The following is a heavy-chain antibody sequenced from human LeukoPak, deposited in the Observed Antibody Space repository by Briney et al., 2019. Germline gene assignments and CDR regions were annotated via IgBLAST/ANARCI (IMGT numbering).Heavy chain of an antibody. V-gene: IGHV3-64*01. CDR1: GFTFSDYA. CDR2: ISSNGRSI. CDR3: ARDTCGCGSGWHLYWYFDL. J-gene: IGHJ2*01. D-gene: IGHD6-19*01. Sequence: QYGGSLRLSCAASGFTFSDYAMHWVRQSPGKELEYVSAISSNGRSIHYANSVEGRFTISRDNSQNTLYLQMDSLRAEDMAVYYCARDTCGCGSGWHLYWYFDLWGRGTLVTVSS.